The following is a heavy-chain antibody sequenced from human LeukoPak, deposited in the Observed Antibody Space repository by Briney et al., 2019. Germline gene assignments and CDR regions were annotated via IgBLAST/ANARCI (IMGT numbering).Heavy chain of an antibody. CDR1: GYTFTSYD. CDR2: MNPNSGDT. Sequence: ASVKVSCKASGYTFTSYDIIWVRQATGQGLEWMGWMNPNSGDTGYVQKFQGRVTMTRSTSISTTYMELSSLRSEDTAVYYCARATMVRGVNPVGYWGQGTLVTVSS. D-gene: IGHD3-10*01. CDR3: ARATMVRGVNPVGY. J-gene: IGHJ4*02. V-gene: IGHV1-8*01.